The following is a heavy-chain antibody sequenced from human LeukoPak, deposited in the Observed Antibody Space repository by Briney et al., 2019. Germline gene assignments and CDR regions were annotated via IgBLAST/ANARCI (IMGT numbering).Heavy chain of an antibody. D-gene: IGHD6-13*01. Sequence: SETLSLTCAVYGGSFNGYYWSWIRQPPGKGLEWIGEINHSGSTNYNPSLKSRVTISVDTSKNQFSLKLSSVTAADTAVYYCARGLRIAAAGNRVMGEYYYYYYGMDVWGQGTTVTVSS. CDR2: INHSGST. V-gene: IGHV4-34*01. CDR1: GGSFNGYY. CDR3: ARGLRIAAAGNRVMGEYYYYYYGMDV. J-gene: IGHJ6*02.